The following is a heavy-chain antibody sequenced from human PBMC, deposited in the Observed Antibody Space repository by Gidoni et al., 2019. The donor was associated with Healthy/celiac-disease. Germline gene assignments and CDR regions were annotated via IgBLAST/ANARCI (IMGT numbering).Heavy chain of an antibody. D-gene: IGHD6-6*01. CDR1: GFTFSSYA. CDR3: AKEYQSIAARGGSDY. J-gene: IGHJ4*02. CDR2: ISGSGGST. Sequence: EVPLLESGGGLVQHGGSLRLSCAASGFTFSSYALSWVRQAPGQGLEWVSAISGSGGSTYYADSVKGRFTISRDNSKNTLYLQMNSLRAEDTAVYYCAKEYQSIAARGGSDYWGQGTLVTVSS. V-gene: IGHV3-23*01.